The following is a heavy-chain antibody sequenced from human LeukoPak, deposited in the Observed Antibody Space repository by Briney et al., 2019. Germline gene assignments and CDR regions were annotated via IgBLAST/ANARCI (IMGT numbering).Heavy chain of an antibody. CDR1: GFTFSSYW. CDR2: IKQDGSEK. V-gene: IGHV3-7*01. J-gene: IGHJ4*02. CDR3: ARRYSSSWYEISDY. D-gene: IGHD6-13*01. Sequence: GGSLRLSCAASGFTFSSYWMSWVRQAPGKGLEWVANIKQDGSEKYYVDSVKGRFTISRDNAKNSLYLQMNSLRAEDTAVYYCARRYSSSWYEISDYWGQGTLVTVSS.